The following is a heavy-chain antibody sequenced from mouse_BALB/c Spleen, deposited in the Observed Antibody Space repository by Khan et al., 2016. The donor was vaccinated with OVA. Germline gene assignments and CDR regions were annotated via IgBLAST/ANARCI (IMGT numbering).Heavy chain of an antibody. V-gene: IGHV3-2*02. CDR2: ISYSGNT. J-gene: IGHJ2*01. CDR3: ARIYGGDFDY. D-gene: IGHD1-1*01. Sequence: EVQLQESGPGLVKPSQSLSLTCTVTGYSITSDYAWNWIRQFPGNKLEWMGYISYSGNTKYNPSLKSRISIPRDTSKNQFFLQLNSVTTEDTATYSCARIYGGDFDYWGQGTTLTVSS. CDR1: GYSITSDYA.